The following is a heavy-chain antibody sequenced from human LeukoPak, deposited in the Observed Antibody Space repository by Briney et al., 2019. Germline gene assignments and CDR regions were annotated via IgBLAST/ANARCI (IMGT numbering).Heavy chain of an antibody. CDR3: ARVAAKTVDY. J-gene: IGHJ4*02. CDR2: IYYSGST. V-gene: IGHV4-39*07. CDR1: GGSIGRGSYY. D-gene: IGHD2-15*01. Sequence: SETLSLTCSVSGGSIGRGSYYWGWIRQSPGKWLEWIGSIYYSGSTNYNPSLKSRVTISVDTSKNQFSLKLSSVTAADTAVYYCARVAAKTVDYWGQGTLVTVSS.